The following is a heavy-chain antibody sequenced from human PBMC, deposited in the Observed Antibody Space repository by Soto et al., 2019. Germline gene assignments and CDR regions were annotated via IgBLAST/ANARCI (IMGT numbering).Heavy chain of an antibody. Sequence: ASVKVSCKASGYTFTSYDINWVRQATGQGLEWMGWMNPNSGNTGYAQKFQGRVTMTRNTSISTAYMELSSLRSEDTAVYYCARVRAAAPPIAYYYYYYMDVWGKGTTVTVSS. V-gene: IGHV1-8*01. CDR2: MNPNSGNT. CDR1: GYTFTSYD. D-gene: IGHD6-13*01. CDR3: ARVRAAAPPIAYYYYYYMDV. J-gene: IGHJ6*03.